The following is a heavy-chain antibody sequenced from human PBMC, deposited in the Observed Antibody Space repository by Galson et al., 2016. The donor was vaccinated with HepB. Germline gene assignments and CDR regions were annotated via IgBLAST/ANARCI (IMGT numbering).Heavy chain of an antibody. J-gene: IGHJ6*04. D-gene: IGHD5-24*01. CDR1: GFDFSDYY. CDR2: XXYXXHKV. CDR3: VRSEKVNHYNYGGYFYYGLDV. V-gene: IGHV3-11*01. Sequence: SLRLSCAASGFDFSDYYMTWIRQAPGKGXXXVSYXXYXXHKVTYXDSVXGRFTTSRDNARNSLFLQMDRLRVEDSAVYYCVRSEKVNHYNYGGYFYYGLDVWGKGTTVIVSS.